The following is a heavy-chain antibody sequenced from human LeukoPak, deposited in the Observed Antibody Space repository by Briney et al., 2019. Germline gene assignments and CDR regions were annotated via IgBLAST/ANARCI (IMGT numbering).Heavy chain of an antibody. CDR2: IYYSGST. CDR1: GGSFSGYY. Sequence: PSETLSLTCAVYGGSFSGYYWSWIRQHPGEGLEWVGYIYYSGSTYYSPSLQSRTTISLDTSKKQLSLRLSSVTAADTAVYYCARAVTSHYFDHWGQGALVTVSS. V-gene: IGHV4-31*11. CDR3: ARAVTSHYFDH. D-gene: IGHD2-21*02. J-gene: IGHJ4*02.